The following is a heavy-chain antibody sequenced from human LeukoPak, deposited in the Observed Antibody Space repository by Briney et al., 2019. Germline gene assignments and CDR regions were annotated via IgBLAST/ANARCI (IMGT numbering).Heavy chain of an antibody. D-gene: IGHD6-19*01. V-gene: IGHV3-30-3*01. CDR3: ARGKQWPVPIDY. CDR2: ISYDGSNK. Sequence: GRSLRLSCAASGFTFSSYAMHWVRQAPGKGLEWVAVISYDGSNKYYADSVKGRFTISRDNSKNTLYLQMNSLRAEDTAVYYCARGKQWPVPIDYWGQGTLVTVSS. CDR1: GFTFSSYA. J-gene: IGHJ4*02.